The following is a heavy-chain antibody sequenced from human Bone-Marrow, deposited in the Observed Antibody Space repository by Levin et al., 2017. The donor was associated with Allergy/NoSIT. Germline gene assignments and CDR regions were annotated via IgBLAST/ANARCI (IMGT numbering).Heavy chain of an antibody. Sequence: SGGSLRLSCAASGFTFSSYGMHWVRQAPGKGLEWVAVIWYDGSNKYYADSVKGRFTISRDNSKNTLYLQMNSLRAEDTAVYYCARAAFPDRLRYFDWLPTPYYYYYMDVWGKGTTVTVSS. CDR3: ARAAFPDRLRYFDWLPTPYYYYYMDV. CDR1: GFTFSSYG. V-gene: IGHV3-33*01. CDR2: IWYDGSNK. J-gene: IGHJ6*03. D-gene: IGHD3-9*01.